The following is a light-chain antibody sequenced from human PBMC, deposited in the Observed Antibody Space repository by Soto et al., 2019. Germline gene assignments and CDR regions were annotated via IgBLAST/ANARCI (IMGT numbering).Light chain of an antibody. J-gene: IGKJ2*01. CDR1: QSINSW. CDR3: QQYNSYSYT. Sequence: DIQMTQSPSTLSASVGDRVTITCRASQSINSWLAWYQQKPGKAPKLLIYKASTLESGVPSRFSGSGSGTKFPLTISSLQPDDFATYYCQQYNSYSYTFGQGTKLEIK. V-gene: IGKV1-5*03. CDR2: KAS.